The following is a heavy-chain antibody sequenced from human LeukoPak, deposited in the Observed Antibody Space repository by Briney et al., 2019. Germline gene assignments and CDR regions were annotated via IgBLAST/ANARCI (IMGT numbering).Heavy chain of an antibody. D-gene: IGHD4-17*01. J-gene: IGHJ6*02. V-gene: IGHV3-66*02. CDR2: IYSGGST. CDR3: ARDDYGDYPYGMDV. CDR1: GFTVSSNY. Sequence: GGSLRLSCAASGFTVSSNYMSWVRQAPGKGLEWVSVIYSGGSTYYADSVKGQFTISRDNSKNTLYLQMNSLSAEDTAVYYCARDDYGDYPYGMDVWGQGTTVTVSS.